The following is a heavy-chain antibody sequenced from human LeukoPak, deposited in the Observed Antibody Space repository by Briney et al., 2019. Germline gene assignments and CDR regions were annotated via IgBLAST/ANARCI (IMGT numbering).Heavy chain of an antibody. CDR2: IKQDGSEK. J-gene: IGHJ4*02. CDR3: ARADYYDSSGYFY. V-gene: IGHV3-7*01. D-gene: IGHD3-22*01. CDR1: GFTFSSYW. Sequence: GGSLRLSCAASGFTFSSYWMSWVRQAPGKGLEWVANIKQDGSEKYYVDSVKGRFTTSRDNAKNSLYLQMYSLRAEDTAVYYCARADYYDSSGYFYWGQGTLVTVSS.